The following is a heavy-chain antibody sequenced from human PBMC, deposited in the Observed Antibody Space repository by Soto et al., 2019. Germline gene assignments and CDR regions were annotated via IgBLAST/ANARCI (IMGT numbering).Heavy chain of an antibody. D-gene: IGHD1-26*01. CDR1: GYTFTTYG. V-gene: IGHV1-18*04. CDR3: AREYSGSYFY. CDR2: IHPYSDNT. J-gene: IGHJ4*02. Sequence: QVQLVQSGAEVKKPGASVKVSCKASGYTFTTYGISWVRQAPGQGLKCVGWIHPYSDNTNYAQKLQGRVTMTTDRATSTVYMELRSLGSDDTAVYYCAREYSGSYFYWGQGTLVTVSS.